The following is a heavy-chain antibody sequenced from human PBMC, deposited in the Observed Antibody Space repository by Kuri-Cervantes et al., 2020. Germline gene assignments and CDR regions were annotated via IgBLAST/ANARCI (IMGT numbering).Heavy chain of an antibody. CDR3: ARVDSSSWYYYYYGMDV. CDR1: GFTFSTYA. D-gene: IGHD6-13*01. Sequence: LSLTCAASGFTFSTYAMSWVRQAPGKGLEWVANIKQDGSEKYYVDSVKGRFTISRDNAKNSLYLQMNSLRAEDTAVYYCARVDSSSWYYYYYGMDVWGQGTTVTVSS. J-gene: IGHJ6*02. V-gene: IGHV3-7*01. CDR2: IKQDGSEK.